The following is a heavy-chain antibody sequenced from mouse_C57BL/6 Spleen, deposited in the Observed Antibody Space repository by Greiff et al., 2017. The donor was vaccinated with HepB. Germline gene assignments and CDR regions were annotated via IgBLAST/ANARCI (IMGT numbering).Heavy chain of an antibody. D-gene: IGHD1-1*01. V-gene: IGHV2-2*01. CDR1: GFSLTSYG. CDR2: IWSGGST. CDR3: ASNLITPFDY. Sequence: QVHVKQSGPGLVQPSQSLSITCTVSGFSLTSYGVHWVRQSPGKGLEWLGVIWSGGSTDYNAAFISRLSISKDNSKSQVFFKMNSLQADDTAIYYCASNLITPFDYWGQGTTLTVSS. J-gene: IGHJ2*01.